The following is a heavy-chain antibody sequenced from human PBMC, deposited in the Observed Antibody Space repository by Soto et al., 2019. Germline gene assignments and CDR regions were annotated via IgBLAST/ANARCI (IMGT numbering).Heavy chain of an antibody. CDR3: AIRYFDWLRLHGV. Sequence: EVQLVESGGGLVQPGGSLRLSCAASGFTFSSYEMNWVRQAPGKGLEWVSYISSSGSTIYYADSVKGRFTISRDNAKNSLYLQMNSLRAEDTAFYYCAIRYFDWLRLHGVWGQGTTVTVSS. D-gene: IGHD3-9*01. J-gene: IGHJ6*02. CDR2: ISSSGSTI. V-gene: IGHV3-48*03. CDR1: GFTFSSYE.